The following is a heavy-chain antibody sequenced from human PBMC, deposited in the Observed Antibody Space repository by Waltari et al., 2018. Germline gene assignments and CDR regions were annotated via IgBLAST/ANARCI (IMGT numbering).Heavy chain of an antibody. Sequence: EEQLVESGGGVVRPGGSLRLSCAASGFPFDHYAMAWVRQAPGKGVEWVSGINWDGSSTGYADSVKGRFTISRDNAKNSLHLHVNSLRAEDTAFYYCVKQRVRASPIFDYWGLGTLVTVSS. V-gene: IGHV3-20*04. CDR2: INWDGSST. D-gene: IGHD6-25*01. J-gene: IGHJ4*02. CDR1: GFPFDHYA. CDR3: VKQRVRASPIFDY.